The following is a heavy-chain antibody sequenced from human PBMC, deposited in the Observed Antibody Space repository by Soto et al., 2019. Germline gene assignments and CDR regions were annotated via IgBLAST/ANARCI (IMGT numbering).Heavy chain of an antibody. V-gene: IGHV4-39*01. CDR1: GGSISSSSYY. CDR3: ARTRGGVGDCTNGVCYTLGFSWFDP. CDR2: IYYSGST. J-gene: IGHJ5*02. D-gene: IGHD2-8*01. Sequence: SETLSLTCTVSGGSISSSSYYWGWIRQPPGKGLEWIGSIYYSGSTYYNPSLKSRVTISVDTSKNQFSLKLSSVTAADTAVYYCARTRGGVGDCTNGVCYTLGFSWFDPWGQGTLVTVSS.